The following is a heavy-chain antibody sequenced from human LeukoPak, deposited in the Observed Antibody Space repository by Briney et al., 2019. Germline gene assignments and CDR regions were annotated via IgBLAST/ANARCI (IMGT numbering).Heavy chain of an antibody. CDR1: GGSISSYY. V-gene: IGHV4-59*01. D-gene: IGHD3-3*01. CDR2: IYYSGST. Sequence: SETLSLTRTVSGGSISSYYWSRIRQPPGKGLEWIGYIYYSGSTNYNPSLKSRVTISVDTSKNQFSLKLSSVTTADTAVYYCAREMGYYDFWSGSGPIAFDIWGQGTMVTVSS. J-gene: IGHJ3*02. CDR3: AREMGYYDFWSGSGPIAFDI.